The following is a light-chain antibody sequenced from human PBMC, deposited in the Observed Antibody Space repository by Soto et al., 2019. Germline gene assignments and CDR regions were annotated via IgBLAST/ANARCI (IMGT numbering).Light chain of an antibody. CDR1: SSNIGAGFD. V-gene: IGLV1-40*01. J-gene: IGLJ2*01. Sequence: QSVLTQPPSVSGAPGQRVTISCTGSSSNIGAGFDVHRYKQLPGTAPKLIIYGNSNRPSGVPDRFSGSKSGTSASLAITGLQAEDEAVYYCQSYDNSPVVFGGGSKLTVL. CDR3: QSYDNSPVV. CDR2: GNS.